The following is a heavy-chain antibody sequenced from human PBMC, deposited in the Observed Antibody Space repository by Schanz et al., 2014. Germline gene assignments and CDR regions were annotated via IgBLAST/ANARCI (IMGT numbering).Heavy chain of an antibody. V-gene: IGHV3-NL1*01. CDR2: ITRQGTT. CDR1: GFTFSDYG. Sequence: QVQLVESGGGVVQPGRSLRLSCAAFGFTFSDYGMHWVRQAPGRGLEWVSGITRQGTTYYADFVKGRFTISRDNAKNSLYLQMNSLRAEDTAVYYCAGAVATIRADSFDIWGQGTMVAGSS. CDR3: AGAVATIRADSFDI. D-gene: IGHD5-12*01. J-gene: IGHJ3*02.